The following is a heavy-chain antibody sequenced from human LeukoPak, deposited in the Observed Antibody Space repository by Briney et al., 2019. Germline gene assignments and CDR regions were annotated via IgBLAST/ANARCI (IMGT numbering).Heavy chain of an antibody. J-gene: IGHJ6*02. CDR3: VRDVSRRIGVDV. D-gene: IGHD2/OR15-2a*01. Sequence: GGSLRLSCLASGFSFNSYTMNWVREAPGKGLEWVSTISPGVSGYTWYAESVKGRFTISRDNPENSLYLQMDSLRADDTAVYYYVRDVSRRIGVDVWGQGTTVTVSS. CDR1: GFSFNSYT. V-gene: IGHV3-21*06. CDR2: ISPGVSGYT.